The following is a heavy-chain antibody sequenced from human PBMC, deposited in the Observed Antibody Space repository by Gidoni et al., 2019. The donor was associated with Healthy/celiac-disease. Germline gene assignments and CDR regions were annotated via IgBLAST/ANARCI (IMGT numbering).Heavy chain of an antibody. V-gene: IGHV3-30*18. J-gene: IGHJ4*02. CDR1: GFTVSSYG. D-gene: IGHD4-17*01. Sequence: QVQLVESGGGVVQPGSFLSLSCAASGFTVSSYGMHWVRQAPGKGLEWVAVISYDGSNKYYADSVKGRFTISRDNSKNTLYLQMNSLRAEDMAVYYCAKDGHYGDYAFYFDYWGQGTLVTVSS. CDR3: AKDGHYGDYAFYFDY. CDR2: ISYDGSNK.